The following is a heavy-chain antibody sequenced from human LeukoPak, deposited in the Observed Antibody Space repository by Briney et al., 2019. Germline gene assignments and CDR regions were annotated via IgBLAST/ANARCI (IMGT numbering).Heavy chain of an antibody. CDR2: IYTSGST. J-gene: IGHJ5*02. V-gene: IGHV4-4*07. CDR3: AGSLRYCGSTSCYGVFFDP. D-gene: IGHD2-2*01. Sequence: SETLSLTCTVSGGSISSYYWSWIRQPAGKGLEWIGRIYTSGSTNYNPSLKSRVTISVDTSKNQFSLKLSSVTAADTAVYYCAGSLRYCGSTSCYGVFFDPWGQGTLVTVSS. CDR1: GGSISSYY.